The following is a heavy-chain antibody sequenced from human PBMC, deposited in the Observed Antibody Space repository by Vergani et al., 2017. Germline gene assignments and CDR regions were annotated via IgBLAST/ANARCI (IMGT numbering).Heavy chain of an antibody. Sequence: QVQLQESGPGLVKPSQTLSLICTVSGRSINCLNYYWSWIRQPAGKGLEWIGRIHTSGSTNYNPSLKSRVTMSEDTSMNQFSLNLTSVTAADTAVYFCARGNWLGGSCYKPLFDYWGQGILVTVSS. V-gene: IGHV4-61*02. D-gene: IGHD2-15*01. J-gene: IGHJ4*02. CDR1: GRSINCLNYY. CDR2: IHTSGST. CDR3: ARGNWLGGSCYKPLFDY.